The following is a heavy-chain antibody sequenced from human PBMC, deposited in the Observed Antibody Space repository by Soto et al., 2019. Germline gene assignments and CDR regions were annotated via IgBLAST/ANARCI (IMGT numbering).Heavy chain of an antibody. CDR2: IYYSGST. V-gene: IGHV4-59*01. CDR1: GGSISSYY. CDR3: ARTRTDYFDY. D-gene: IGHD1-1*01. Sequence: SDTLSLTCTVSGGSISSYYWSWIRQPPGKGLEWIGYIYYSGSTNYNPSLKSRVTISVDTSKNQFSLKLSSVTAADTAVYYCARTRTDYFDYWGQGTLVTVSS. J-gene: IGHJ4*02.